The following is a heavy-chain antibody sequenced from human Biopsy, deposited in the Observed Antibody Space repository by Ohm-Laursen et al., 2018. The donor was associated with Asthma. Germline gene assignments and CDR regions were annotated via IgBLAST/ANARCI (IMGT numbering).Heavy chain of an antibody. D-gene: IGHD3-22*01. V-gene: IGHV3-53*01. Sequence: SLRLSCAASGFAVSRDYMFWVRQAPGEGLEWVSVIYSGGTSHTADSVRGRFTISRDYSKNTLYLQMHSLRAEDTAVYYCARGDSSNWSHYYFDYWDQGTLVTVSS. CDR1: GFAVSRDY. J-gene: IGHJ4*02. CDR2: IYSGGTS. CDR3: ARGDSSNWSHYYFDY.